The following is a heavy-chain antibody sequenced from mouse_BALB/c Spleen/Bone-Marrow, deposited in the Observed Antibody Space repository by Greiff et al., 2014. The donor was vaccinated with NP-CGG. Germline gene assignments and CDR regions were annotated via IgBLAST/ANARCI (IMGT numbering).Heavy chain of an antibody. CDR2: IHYSGST. CDR1: GYSITSGYS. CDR3: ARDQGYYAMDY. J-gene: IGHJ4*01. Sequence: EVKLLESGPDLVKPSQSLSLTCTVTGYSITSGYSWPWIRQFPGNKLEWMGYIHYSGSTNYNPSLKSRISITRDTSKNKFFLQLNSVTTEDTATYYCARDQGYYAMDYWGQGTSVTVSS. V-gene: IGHV3-1*02.